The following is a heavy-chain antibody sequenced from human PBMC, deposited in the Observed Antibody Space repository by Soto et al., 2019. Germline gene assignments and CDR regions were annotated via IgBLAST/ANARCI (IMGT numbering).Heavy chain of an antibody. J-gene: IGHJ6*02. Sequence: GESLKISCXGVGYSFTSYWIGWVRQMPGKGLEWMGIIYPGDSDTKYNPSFQGQVTISADKSITTTYLRWTSLKASDTAIYYCASSIFYYGMDVWGQGTTVTVSS. CDR1: GYSFTSYW. CDR2: IYPGDSDT. CDR3: ASSIFYYGMDV. V-gene: IGHV5-51*01.